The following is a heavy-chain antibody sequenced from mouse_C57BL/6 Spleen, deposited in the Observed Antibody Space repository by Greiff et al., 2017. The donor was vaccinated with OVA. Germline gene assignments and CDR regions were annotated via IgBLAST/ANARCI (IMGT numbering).Heavy chain of an antibody. CDR3: ARHERIYYGNYDLYAMDY. V-gene: IGHV2-6-1*01. Sequence: QVQLQQSGPGLVAPSQSLSITCTVSGFSLTSYGVHWVRQPPGKGLEWLVVIWSDGSTTYNSALKSRLSISKDNSKSQVFLKMNSLQTDDTAMYYCARHERIYYGNYDLYAMDYWGQGTSVTVSS. J-gene: IGHJ4*01. CDR2: IWSDGST. CDR1: GFSLTSYG. D-gene: IGHD2-1*01.